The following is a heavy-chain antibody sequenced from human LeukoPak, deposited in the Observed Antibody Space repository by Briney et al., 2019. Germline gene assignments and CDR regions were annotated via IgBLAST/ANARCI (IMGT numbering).Heavy chain of an antibody. D-gene: IGHD3-10*01. CDR1: GGTFSSYA. J-gene: IGHJ4*02. CDR3: ASSMVRGVINLM. V-gene: IGHV1-2*06. Sequence: ASVKVSCKASGGTFSSYAISWVRQAPGQGLEWMGRINPNSGGTNYAQKFQGRVTMTRDTSISTAYMELSRLRSDDTAVYYCASSMVRGVINLMWGQGTLVTVSS. CDR2: INPNSGGT.